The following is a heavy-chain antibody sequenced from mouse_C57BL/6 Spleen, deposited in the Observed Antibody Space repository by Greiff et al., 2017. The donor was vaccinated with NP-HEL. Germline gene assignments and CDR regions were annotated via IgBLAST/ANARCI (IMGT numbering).Heavy chain of an antibody. D-gene: IGHD2-5*01. CDR3: ARGAYCSILYAMDY. CDR1: GYTFTSYW. CDR2: IDPSDSET. J-gene: IGHJ4*01. Sequence: QVQLQQPGAELVRPGSSVKLSCKASGYTFTSYWMHWVKQRPIQGLEWIGNIDPSDSETHYNQKFKDKATLTVDKSSSTAYMQLSSLTSEDSAVYYCARGAYCSILYAMDYWGQGTSVTVSS. V-gene: IGHV1-52*01.